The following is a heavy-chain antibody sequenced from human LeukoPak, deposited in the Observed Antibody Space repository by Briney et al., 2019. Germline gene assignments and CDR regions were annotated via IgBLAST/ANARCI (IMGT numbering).Heavy chain of an antibody. CDR2: IYSRDVT. Sequence: AGGSLRLSCAASGFSVSSNSMSWVRQAPGKGLECVSIIYSRDVTSYADSVKDRFTISRDSDKNTLFLQMGSLRSDDTAVYYCARVLAAIALRDYHYVDVWGKGTTVTVSS. J-gene: IGHJ6*03. CDR3: ARVLAAIALRDYHYVDV. D-gene: IGHD6-19*01. V-gene: IGHV3-53*01. CDR1: GFSVSSNS.